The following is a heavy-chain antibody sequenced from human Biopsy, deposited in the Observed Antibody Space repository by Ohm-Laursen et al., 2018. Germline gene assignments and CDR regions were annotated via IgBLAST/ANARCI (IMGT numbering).Heavy chain of an antibody. J-gene: IGHJ6*02. CDR3: ARGEAARVNDNYRYRLDH. CDR1: GGTFINYA. D-gene: IGHD6-6*01. CDR2: IMPAFGVV. Sequence: ASVKVSCKASGGTFINYAISWVRQAPGQGLEWMGGIMPAFGVVNYGQNFEGRVTIDADDSTTTVDLSSLTSEDTAVYYCARGEAARVNDNYRYRLDHWGQGTTVVVSS. V-gene: IGHV1-69*13.